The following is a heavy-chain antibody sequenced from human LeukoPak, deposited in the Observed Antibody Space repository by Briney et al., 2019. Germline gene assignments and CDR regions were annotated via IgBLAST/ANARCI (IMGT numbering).Heavy chain of an antibody. Sequence: TSETLSLTCTVSGGSISSYYWSWIRQPPGKGLEWIGSIYHSGSTYYNPSLKSRVTISVDTSKNQFSLKLSSVTAADTAVYYCARGGATPWGQGTLVTVSS. V-gene: IGHV4-59*08. J-gene: IGHJ5*02. CDR2: IYHSGST. D-gene: IGHD1-26*01. CDR1: GGSISSYY. CDR3: ARGGATP.